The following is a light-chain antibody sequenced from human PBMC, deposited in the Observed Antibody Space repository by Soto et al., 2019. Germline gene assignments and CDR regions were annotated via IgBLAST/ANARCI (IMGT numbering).Light chain of an antibody. Sequence: DIQMTQSPSSLSASVGDRVTITCRASQRISSYLNWYQQKPGKAPKVLIYAASSLQRGVPSRFSGSGSGPDFTLTINSLQPEDFATYYCQQSYTTPWTFGQGTKVDI. CDR1: QRISSY. CDR3: QQSYTTPWT. J-gene: IGKJ1*01. V-gene: IGKV1-39*01. CDR2: AAS.